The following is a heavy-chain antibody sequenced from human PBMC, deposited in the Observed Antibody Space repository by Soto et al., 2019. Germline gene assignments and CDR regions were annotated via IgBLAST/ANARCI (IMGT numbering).Heavy chain of an antibody. J-gene: IGHJ6*02. Sequence: ASVKVSCKASGYTFSNHGSTWVRQAPGQGLEWMGWIGAYNGNTHYTQSLQGRVTMTTDTSTSTAYMELRGLRAEDTAVYYCAKEGTYDFWSGYYDYYYYYGMDVWGQGTTVTVSS. CDR3: AKEGTYDFWSGYYDYYYYYGMDV. CDR2: IGAYNGNT. V-gene: IGHV1-18*01. CDR1: GYTFSNHG. D-gene: IGHD3-3*01.